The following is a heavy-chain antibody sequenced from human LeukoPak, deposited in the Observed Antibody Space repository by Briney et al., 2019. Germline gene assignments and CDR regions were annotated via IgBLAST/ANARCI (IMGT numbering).Heavy chain of an antibody. D-gene: IGHD6-6*01. V-gene: IGHV5-51*01. CDR1: GFTFTSYW. CDR3: ARHGSSSSYYYFDY. J-gene: IGHJ4*02. Sequence: GGSLRLSCAASGFTFTSYWIGWVRQMPGKGLEWMGIIYPGDSDTRYSPSFQGQVTISADKSISTAYLQWSSLKASDTAMYYCARHGSSSSYYYFDYWGQGTLVTVSS. CDR2: IYPGDSDT.